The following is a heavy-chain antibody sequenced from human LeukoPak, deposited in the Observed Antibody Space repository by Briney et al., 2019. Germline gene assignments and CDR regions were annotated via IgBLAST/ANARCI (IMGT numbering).Heavy chain of an antibody. V-gene: IGHV3-33*01. D-gene: IGHD5-18*01. CDR3: ARDLSGPRGYSYGYPFY. CDR2: IWYDGSNK. Sequence: GRSLRLSCAASGFTFSSYGMHWVRQAPGKGLEWVAVIWYDGSNKYYADSVKVRFTISRDNSKNTLYLQMNSLRAEDTAVYYCARDLSGPRGYSYGYPFYWGQGTLVTVSS. CDR1: GFTFSSYG. J-gene: IGHJ4*02.